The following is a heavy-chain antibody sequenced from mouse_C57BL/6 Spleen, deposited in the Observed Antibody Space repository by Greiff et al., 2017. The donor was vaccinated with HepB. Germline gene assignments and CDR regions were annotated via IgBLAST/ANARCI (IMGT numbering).Heavy chain of an antibody. CDR3: ARGRYYFDD. Sequence: VLLQQSGAELVRPGTSVKMSCKASGYTFTNYWIGWAQQRPGHGLAWIGDIYPGGGYINYTEKFKGEGTLTADKSSITAYMQFSSLTSEDAASYYCARGRYYFDDWGQGTTLTVSS. V-gene: IGHV1-63*01. J-gene: IGHJ2*01. CDR2: IYPGGGYI. CDR1: GYTFTNYW.